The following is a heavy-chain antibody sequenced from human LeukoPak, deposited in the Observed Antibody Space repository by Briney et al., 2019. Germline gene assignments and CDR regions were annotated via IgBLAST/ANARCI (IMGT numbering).Heavy chain of an antibody. J-gene: IGHJ4*02. CDR1: GGSFSGYY. V-gene: IGHV4-34*01. CDR3: ARHRYYYGSGSYRWFDY. D-gene: IGHD3-10*01. Sequence: SETLSLTCAVYGGSFSGYYWSWIRQPPGKGLEWIGEINHSGSTNYNPSLKSRVTISVDTSKNQFSLKLSSVTAADTAVYYCARHRYYYGSGSYRWFDYWGRGTLVTVSS. CDR2: INHSGST.